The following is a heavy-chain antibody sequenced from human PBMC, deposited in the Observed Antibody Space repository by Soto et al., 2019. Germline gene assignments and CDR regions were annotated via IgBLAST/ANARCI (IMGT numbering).Heavy chain of an antibody. J-gene: IGHJ6*02. D-gene: IGHD5-12*01. Sequence: PGESLKISCQGSGYIFTTYWIGWVRQMPGKDLEWMGIIYPTDSDTRYSPSFQGQVTISADKSISTAYLQWSSLRASDTAVYYCARSGYSSHGMDVWGQGTTVTVSS. CDR1: GYIFTTYW. CDR2: IYPTDSDT. V-gene: IGHV5-51*01. CDR3: ARSGYSSHGMDV.